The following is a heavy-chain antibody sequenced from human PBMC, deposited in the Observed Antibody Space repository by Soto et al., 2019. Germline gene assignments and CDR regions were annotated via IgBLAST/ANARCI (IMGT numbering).Heavy chain of an antibody. CDR1: GYTFTDYY. D-gene: IGHD2-15*01. V-gene: IGHV1-2*02. CDR3: ARRYCTGGSCYPDY. J-gene: IGHJ4*02. CDR2: INPDSGGT. Sequence: QVQLVQSGAEVMKPGASVKVSCKSSGYTFTDYYVHWVRQAPGQGLEWMGWINPDSGGTNFAEKFQGRGTMTRDKSISTAYMELRRLKSDDTAVYYCARRYCTGGSCYPDYWGQGTLVTVSS.